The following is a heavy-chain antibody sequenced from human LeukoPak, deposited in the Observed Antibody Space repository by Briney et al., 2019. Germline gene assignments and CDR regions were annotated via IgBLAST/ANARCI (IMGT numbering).Heavy chain of an antibody. CDR3: ARAGLYYSDFDY. CDR1: GYTFTSYG. D-gene: IGHD3-10*01. Sequence: ASVKVSCKASGYTFTSYGISWVRQAPGQGLEWMGWMNPNSGNTGYAQKFQGRVTMTRNTSISTAYMELSSLRSEDTAVYYCARAGLYYSDFDYWGQGTLVTVSS. J-gene: IGHJ4*02. CDR2: MNPNSGNT. V-gene: IGHV1-8*02.